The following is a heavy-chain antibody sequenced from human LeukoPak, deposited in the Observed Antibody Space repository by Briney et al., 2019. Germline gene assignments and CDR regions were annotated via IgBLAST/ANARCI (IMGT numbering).Heavy chain of an antibody. J-gene: IGHJ4*02. CDR2: INPSGGST. D-gene: IGHD6-13*01. V-gene: IGHV1-46*01. Sequence: ASVKVSCKASGYTFTGYYMHWVRQAPGQGLEWMGIINPSGGSTSYAQKFQGRVTMTRDTSTSTVYMELSSLRSEDTAVYYCARVASMAAAVMYYFDYWGQGTLVTVSA. CDR1: GYTFTGYY. CDR3: ARVASMAAAVMYYFDY.